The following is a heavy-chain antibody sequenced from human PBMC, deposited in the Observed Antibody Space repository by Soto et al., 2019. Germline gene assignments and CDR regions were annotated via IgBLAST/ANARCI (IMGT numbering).Heavy chain of an antibody. Sequence: LRLSCAASGFSISDNYMSWARLAPGKGLQWVSSIDSGDSTHYADSVKGRFSISRDKSRNTVFLQMNDLRVEDTAVYFCARTRLYDASGYYYYYYGMGVWGQGTAVTVSS. D-gene: IGHD3-3*01. J-gene: IGHJ6*02. CDR1: GFSISDNY. CDR2: IDSGDST. CDR3: ARTRLYDASGYYYYYYGMGV. V-gene: IGHV3-53*01.